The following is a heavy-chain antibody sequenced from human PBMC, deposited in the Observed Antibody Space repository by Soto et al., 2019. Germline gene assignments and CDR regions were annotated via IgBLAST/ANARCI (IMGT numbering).Heavy chain of an antibody. Sequence: QVQLVQSGAEVKKPGSSVKVSCKASGGTFSSYAISWVRQAPGHGLEWMGGIIPIFGTANYAQKFQGRVTITADEYTSTAYMELSSLRSEDTAVYYCASGGITIFGVVTNWFDPWGQVTLVTVSS. V-gene: IGHV1-69*01. CDR3: ASGGITIFGVVTNWFDP. CDR1: GGTFSSYA. J-gene: IGHJ5*02. D-gene: IGHD3-3*01. CDR2: IIPIFGTA.